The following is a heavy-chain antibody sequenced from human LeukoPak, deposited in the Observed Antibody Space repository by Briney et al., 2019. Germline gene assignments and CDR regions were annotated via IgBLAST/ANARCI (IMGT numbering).Heavy chain of an antibody. CDR2: IFYSGST. CDR3: ARLRGNYSPDY. V-gene: IGHV4-59*01. D-gene: IGHD4-11*01. J-gene: IGHJ4*02. CDR1: GGSISSYY. Sequence: SETLSLTCTVSGGSISSYYWTWIRQPPGKGLEWIGYIFYSGSTNYNPSLKSRVTISVDTSKNQFSLKLSSVTAADTAVNYFARLRGNYSPDYWGQGTLVTVSS.